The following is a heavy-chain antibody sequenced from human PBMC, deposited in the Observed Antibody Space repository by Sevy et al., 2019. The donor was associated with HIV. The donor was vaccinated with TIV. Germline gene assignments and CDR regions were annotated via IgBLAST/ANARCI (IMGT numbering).Heavy chain of an antibody. Sequence: SETLSLTCTVSGGSISSYYWSWIRQPPGKGLEWIGYIYYSGSTNYNPSLKSRVTISVDTSKNQFSLKLSSVTAADTAVYYCARGHYYGSADYYYYYKDVWGKGTTVTVSS. CDR2: IYYSGST. J-gene: IGHJ6*03. D-gene: IGHD3-10*01. CDR1: GGSISSYY. CDR3: ARGHYYGSADYYYYYKDV. V-gene: IGHV4-59*01.